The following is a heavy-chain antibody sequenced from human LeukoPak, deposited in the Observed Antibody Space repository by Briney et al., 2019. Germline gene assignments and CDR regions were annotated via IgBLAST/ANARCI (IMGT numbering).Heavy chain of an antibody. CDR3: ARGHIVVVPAAIGNYYFDY. CDR2: INHRGST. J-gene: IGHJ4*02. D-gene: IGHD2-2*01. CDR1: GGSFSGYY. Sequence: PSETLSLTCAVYGGSFSGYYWSWVRQPPGKGLEWIGEINHRGSTNYNPSLKSRVTISVDTSKNQFSLKLSSVTAADTAVYYCARGHIVVVPAAIGNYYFDYWGQGTLDTVSS. V-gene: IGHV4-34*01.